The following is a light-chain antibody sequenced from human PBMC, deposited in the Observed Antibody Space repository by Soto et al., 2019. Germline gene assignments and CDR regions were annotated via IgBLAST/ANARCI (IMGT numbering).Light chain of an antibody. J-gene: IGLJ1*01. CDR2: EVS. Sequence: QSALTQPPSASGSPGQSVTISCTGTSSDIGDYNYVSWYQQHPGKAPKLMIYEVSKRPSGVPDRFSGSKSGNTASLTVSGIQAEDEADYYCSSSAGSLYVFGTGNKLTVL. CDR1: SSDIGDYNY. V-gene: IGLV2-8*01. CDR3: SSSAGSLYV.